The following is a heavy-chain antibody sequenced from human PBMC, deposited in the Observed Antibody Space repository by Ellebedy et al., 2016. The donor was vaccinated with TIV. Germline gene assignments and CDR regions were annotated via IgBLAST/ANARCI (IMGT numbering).Heavy chain of an antibody. CDR1: GFTFSDYR. Sequence: GGSLRLSCAGSGFTFSDYRMAWIRQAPGEGLEWIAYIHSAGTSTYYADSVKGRFTISRDNAKTSMYLQMNSLRGEDTAVYYCVSSSPVIDYWGQGTLVTVSS. J-gene: IGHJ4*02. CDR3: VSSSPVIDY. CDR2: IHSAGTST. D-gene: IGHD6-13*01. V-gene: IGHV3-11*04.